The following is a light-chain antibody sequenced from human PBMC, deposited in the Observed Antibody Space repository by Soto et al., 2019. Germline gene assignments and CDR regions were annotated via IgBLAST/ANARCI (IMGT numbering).Light chain of an antibody. CDR3: SSFTSRHTYV. CDR1: SSDIGGYNY. J-gene: IGLJ1*01. Sequence: QSALTQPASVSGSPGQSTTISCTGTSSDIGGYNYVSWYQQLPGEAPELIIYDVSDRPSGVSTRFSGSKSGNTASLTISGLQAEDEGDYYCSSFTSRHTYVFGTGTKLTVL. CDR2: DVS. V-gene: IGLV2-14*01.